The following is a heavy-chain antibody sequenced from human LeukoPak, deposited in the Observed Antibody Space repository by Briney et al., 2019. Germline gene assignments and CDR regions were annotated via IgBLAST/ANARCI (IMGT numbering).Heavy chain of an antibody. V-gene: IGHV3-7*01. D-gene: IGHD2-21*01. J-gene: IGHJ5*02. CDR3: VRDATRGGDLDH. CDR1: GFAFDEHG. CDR2: IKVDGSEK. Sequence: GGPLRLSCTASGFAFDEHGMSWVRQVPGKGLEWVAQIKVDGSEKYYVDSVRGRFTISRDNAKNSLDLQMNTLRVEDTAVYYCVRDATRGGDLDHWGQGTLVTVSS.